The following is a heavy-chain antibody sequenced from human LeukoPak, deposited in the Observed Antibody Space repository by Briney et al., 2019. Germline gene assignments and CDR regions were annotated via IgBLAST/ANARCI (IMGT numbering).Heavy chain of an antibody. V-gene: IGHV4-34*01. CDR1: GGSFSGYY. Sequence: SETLSLTCAVYGGSFSGYYWSWIRQPPGKGLEWIGEINHSGSTNYNPSLKSRVTISVDTSKNQLSLKLSSVTAADTAVYYCARGYSYPDYWGQGTLVTVSS. J-gene: IGHJ4*02. D-gene: IGHD5-18*01. CDR3: ARGYSYPDY. CDR2: INHSGST.